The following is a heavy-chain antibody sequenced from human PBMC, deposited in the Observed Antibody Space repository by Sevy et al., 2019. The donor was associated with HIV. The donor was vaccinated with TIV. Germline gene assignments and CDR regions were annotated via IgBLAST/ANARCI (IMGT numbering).Heavy chain of an antibody. CDR3: ARVPVSGSYYPYYYYYGMDV. CDR1: GFTFSDHY. CDR2: TRNKANSYTT. V-gene: IGHV3-72*01. D-gene: IGHD1-26*01. J-gene: IGHJ6*02. Sequence: GSLRLSCAASGFTFSDHYMDWVRQAPGKGLEWVGRTRNKANSYTTEYAASVKGRFTISRDDSKNSLYLQMNSLKTEDTAVYYCARVPVSGSYYPYYYYYGMDVWGQGTTVTVSS.